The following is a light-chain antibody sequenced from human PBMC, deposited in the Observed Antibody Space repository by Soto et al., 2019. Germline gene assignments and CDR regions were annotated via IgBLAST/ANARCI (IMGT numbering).Light chain of an antibody. Sequence: EIVLTQSPGTLSLSPGERATLSCRASQSVSSSYLAWYQQKPGQAPRLLIYGASSSATGIPDKFSRSGSGTDFTLTISRLERDDCAVYYCQQYRSSPWTFGQGTKLEIK. CDR3: QQYRSSPWT. J-gene: IGKJ1*01. CDR1: QSVSSSY. CDR2: GAS. V-gene: IGKV3-20*01.